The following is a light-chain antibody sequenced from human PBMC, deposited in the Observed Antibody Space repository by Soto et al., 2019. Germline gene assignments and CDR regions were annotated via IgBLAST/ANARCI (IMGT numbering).Light chain of an antibody. V-gene: IGLV1-47*02. CDR1: SSDVGGYNY. Sequence: QSVLTQPPSVSAAPGQRVTISCTGTSSDVGGYNYVSWYQQHPGKAPKLLIYSNNQRPSGVPDRFSGSKSGTSASLAISGLRSEDEADYYCAAWDDSLSGYVFGTGTKVTVL. J-gene: IGLJ1*01. CDR3: AAWDDSLSGYV. CDR2: SNN.